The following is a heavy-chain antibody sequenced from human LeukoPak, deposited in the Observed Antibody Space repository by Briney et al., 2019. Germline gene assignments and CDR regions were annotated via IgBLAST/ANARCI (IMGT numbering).Heavy chain of an antibody. J-gene: IGHJ4*02. CDR3: ARAVVVAATQTFDY. CDR1: GYTFTSYD. D-gene: IGHD2-15*01. Sequence: GASVKVSCKASGYTFTSYDINWVRQATGQGLEWMGWMIPNSGGTNYAQKFQGRVTMTRDTSISTAYMELSRLRSDDTAVYYCARAVVVAATQTFDYWGQGTLVTVSS. V-gene: IGHV1-2*02. CDR2: MIPNSGGT.